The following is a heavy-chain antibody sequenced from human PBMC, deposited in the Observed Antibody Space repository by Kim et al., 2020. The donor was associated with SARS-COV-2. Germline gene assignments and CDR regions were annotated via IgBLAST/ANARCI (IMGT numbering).Heavy chain of an antibody. CDR2: IYHSGST. D-gene: IGHD3-16*02. CDR1: GYSISSGYY. Sequence: SETLSLTCTVSGYSISSGYYWGWIRQPPGKGLEWIGSIYHSGSTYYNPSLKSRVTISVDTSKNQFSLKLSSVTAADTAVYYCAREPDHYDYVWGSYRRPWYFDYWGQGTLVTVSS. J-gene: IGHJ4*02. V-gene: IGHV4-38-2*02. CDR3: AREPDHYDYVWGSYRRPWYFDY.